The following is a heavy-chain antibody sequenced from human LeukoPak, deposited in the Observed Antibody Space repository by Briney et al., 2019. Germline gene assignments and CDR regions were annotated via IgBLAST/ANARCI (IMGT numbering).Heavy chain of an antibody. J-gene: IGHJ4*02. CDR3: AIGGGTYYYDSSGPERFAFDY. Sequence: ASVKVSCKASGYTFTSYDINWVRQATGQGLEWMGWMNPNSGNTGYAQKFQGRVTITRNTSISTAYMELSRLRSDDTAVYYCAIGGGTYYYDSSGPERFAFDYWGQGTLVTVSS. V-gene: IGHV1-8*01. CDR2: MNPNSGNT. CDR1: GYTFTSYD. D-gene: IGHD3-22*01.